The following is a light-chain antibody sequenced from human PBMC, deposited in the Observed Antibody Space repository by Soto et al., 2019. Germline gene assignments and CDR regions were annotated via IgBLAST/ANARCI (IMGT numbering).Light chain of an antibody. Sequence: EIVLTQSPDTLSLSPGERATLSCRASQSVITYLAWYQQKPGQAPRLLIYDASNRATGIPARFSGGGSGTDFTLTISGLEPEDFAVYYCQHREDWPLTFGGGTKVEIK. CDR1: QSVITY. V-gene: IGKV3-11*01. J-gene: IGKJ4*01. CDR3: QHREDWPLT. CDR2: DAS.